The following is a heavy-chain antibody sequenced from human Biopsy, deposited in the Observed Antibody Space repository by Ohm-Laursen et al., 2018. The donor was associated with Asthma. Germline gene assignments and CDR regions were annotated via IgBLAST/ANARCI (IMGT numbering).Heavy chain of an antibody. CDR2: IKEDRSEK. Sequence: SLRLSCAAAGFTFSTSWMTWVRQAPGKGLEWVANIKEDRSEKNYVDSVKGRFTISRDNSMNTLYLHMNSLRVEDTAVYYCARGLDYSGRSGFDYWGQGTLVTVSS. V-gene: IGHV3-7*02. CDR1: GFTFSTSW. CDR3: ARGLDYSGRSGFDY. J-gene: IGHJ4*02. D-gene: IGHD3-10*01.